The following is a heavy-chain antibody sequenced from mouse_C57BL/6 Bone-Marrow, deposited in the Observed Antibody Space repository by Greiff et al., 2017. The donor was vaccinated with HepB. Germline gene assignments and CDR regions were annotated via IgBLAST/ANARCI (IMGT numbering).Heavy chain of an antibody. CDR3: ARRGTTVNV. Sequence: QVQLKESGPELVKPGASVKISCKASGYAFSSSWMNWVKQRPGKGLEWIGRIYPGDGDTNYNGKFKGKATLTADKSSSTAYMQLSSLTSEDSAVYFCARRGTTVNVWCTGTTVTVSS. V-gene: IGHV1-82*01. CDR1: GYAFSSSW. J-gene: IGHJ1*03. CDR2: IYPGDGDT. D-gene: IGHD1-1*01.